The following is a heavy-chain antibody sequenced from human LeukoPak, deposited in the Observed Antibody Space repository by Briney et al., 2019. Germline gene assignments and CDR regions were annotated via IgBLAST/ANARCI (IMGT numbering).Heavy chain of an antibody. Sequence: PSETLSLTCAVYGGSFSGYYWSWIRQPPGKGLEWIGEINHSRSTNYNPSLKSRVTISVDTSKNQFSLKLSSVTAADTAVYYCASSIAAAIIDFDYWGQGTLVTVSS. CDR3: ASSIAAAIIDFDY. CDR2: INHSRST. V-gene: IGHV4-34*01. J-gene: IGHJ4*02. CDR1: GGSFSGYY. D-gene: IGHD6-13*01.